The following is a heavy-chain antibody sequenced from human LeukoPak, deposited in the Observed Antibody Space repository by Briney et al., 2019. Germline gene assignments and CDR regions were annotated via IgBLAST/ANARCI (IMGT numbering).Heavy chain of an antibody. V-gene: IGHV3-30*04. CDR1: GFTFSSYA. CDR3: ARAPHDFWSGYHYYYGMDV. J-gene: IGHJ6*02. CDR2: ISYDGSNK. Sequence: PGGSLRLSCAASGFTFSSYAMHWVRQAPGKGLEWVAVISYDGSNKYYADSVKGRFTISRDNSKNTLYLQMNSLRAEDTAVYYCARAPHDFWSGYHYYYGMDVWGQGTTVTVSS. D-gene: IGHD3-3*01.